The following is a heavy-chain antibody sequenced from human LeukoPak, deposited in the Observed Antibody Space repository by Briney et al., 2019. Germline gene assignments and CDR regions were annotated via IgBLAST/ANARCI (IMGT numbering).Heavy chain of an antibody. V-gene: IGHV4-30-4*01. CDR2: IYYSGST. CDR3: ARYCPGAGDAFDI. J-gene: IGHJ3*02. CDR1: GGSISSGDYY. D-gene: IGHD1-26*01. Sequence: PSQTLSLTCTVSGGSISSGDYYWSWIRQPPGKGLEWIGYIYYSGSTYYNPSLKSRVTISVGTSKNQFSLKLSSVTAADTAVYYRARYCPGAGDAFDIWGQGTMVTVSS.